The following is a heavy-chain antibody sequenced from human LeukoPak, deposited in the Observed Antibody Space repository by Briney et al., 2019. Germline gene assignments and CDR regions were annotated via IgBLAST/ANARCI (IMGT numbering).Heavy chain of an antibody. CDR2: IYHSGST. J-gene: IGHJ6*02. V-gene: IGHV4-30-2*01. CDR1: GGSISSGGYS. D-gene: IGHD3/OR15-3a*01. CDR3: ARGVLDNYYYYGMDV. Sequence: PSETLSLTCAVSGGSISSGGYSWSWIRQPPGKGLEWIGYIYHSGSTYYNPSLKSRVTISVDRSKNQFSLKLSSVTAADTAVYYCARGVLDNYYYYGMDVWGQGTTVTVSS.